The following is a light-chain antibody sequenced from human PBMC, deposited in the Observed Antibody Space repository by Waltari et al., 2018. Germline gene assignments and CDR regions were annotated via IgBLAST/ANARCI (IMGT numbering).Light chain of an antibody. Sequence: EIVLTQSPGTLSLSPGERATLSCRASQSISKYLAWYQQRPGQAPRLLIYAASNRATGIPDRVSGGGSGTDFSLTISRLEPEDFAVYYCQHHVRLPATFGQGTKVEIK. CDR2: AAS. V-gene: IGKV3-20*01. CDR1: QSISKY. CDR3: QHHVRLPAT. J-gene: IGKJ1*01.